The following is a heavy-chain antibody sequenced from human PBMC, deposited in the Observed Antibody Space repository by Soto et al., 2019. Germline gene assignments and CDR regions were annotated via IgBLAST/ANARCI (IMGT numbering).Heavy chain of an antibody. D-gene: IGHD3-9*01. CDR3: AKGPLRYFDWLRPHFDY. Sequence: GGSLRLSCAASGFTFSSYGMHWVRQAPGKGLEWVAVISYDGSNKYYADSVKGRFTISRDNSKNTLYLQMNSLRAEDTAVYYCAKGPLRYFDWLRPHFDYWGQGTLVTVSS. J-gene: IGHJ4*02. CDR1: GFTFSSYG. V-gene: IGHV3-30*18. CDR2: ISYDGSNK.